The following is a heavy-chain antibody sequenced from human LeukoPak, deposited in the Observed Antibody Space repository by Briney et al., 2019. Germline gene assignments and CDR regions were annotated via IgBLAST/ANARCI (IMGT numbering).Heavy chain of an antibody. CDR2: IHYSGNT. V-gene: IGHV4-34*01. CDR1: GGSFSSYY. CDR3: VTGVILVGATYDQTDI. Sequence: PSETLSLTCAVYGGSFSSYYWCWIRQSPGKGLEWVGRIHYSGNTQYNPTLKSRLSTSVDTSRNQFSLKLSSVTAADTAVYYCVTGVILVGATYDQTDIWGQGTMVTVSS. D-gene: IGHD1-26*01. J-gene: IGHJ3*02.